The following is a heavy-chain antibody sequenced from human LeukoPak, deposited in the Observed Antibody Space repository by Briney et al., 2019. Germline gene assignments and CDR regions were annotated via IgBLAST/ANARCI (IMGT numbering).Heavy chain of an antibody. CDR2: IYSDGST. CDR1: GFTVNSNY. D-gene: IGHD4-17*01. V-gene: IGHV3-53*05. CDR3: ARARRYGDPFFDY. J-gene: IGHJ4*02. Sequence: GGSLRLSCAASGFTVNSNYMSWVRQAPGKGLEWVSVIYSDGSTSYADSVKGRFSISRDNSKNTLYLQMGSLRAEDMAVYYCARARRYGDPFFDYWGQGTLVTVSS.